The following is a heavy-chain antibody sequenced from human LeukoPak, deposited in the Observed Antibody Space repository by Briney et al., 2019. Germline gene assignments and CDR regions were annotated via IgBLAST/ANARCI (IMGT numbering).Heavy chain of an antibody. CDR1: GFAFDDYA. Sequence: GGSLRLSCAASGFAFDDYAMHWVRQAPGKGLEWVSGISWNSGSIGYADSVKGRFTISRDNAKNSLYLQMNSLRAEDTALYYCAKGGSYSSGWYYYFDYWGQGTLVTVSS. V-gene: IGHV3-9*01. D-gene: IGHD6-19*01. J-gene: IGHJ4*02. CDR2: ISWNSGSI. CDR3: AKGGSYSSGWYYYFDY.